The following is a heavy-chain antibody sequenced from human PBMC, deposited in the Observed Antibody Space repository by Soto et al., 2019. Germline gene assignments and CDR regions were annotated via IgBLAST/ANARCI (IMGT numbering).Heavy chain of an antibody. D-gene: IGHD3-3*01. Sequence: GASVKVSCKASGYTFTSYGISWVRQAPGQGLEWMGWISAYNGNTNYAQKLQGRVTMTTDTSTSTAYMELRSLRSDDTAVYYCSRDSQYYDFWSGYHNYMDVWGKGTTVTVS. J-gene: IGHJ6*03. V-gene: IGHV1-18*01. CDR1: GYTFTSYG. CDR3: SRDSQYYDFWSGYHNYMDV. CDR2: ISAYNGNT.